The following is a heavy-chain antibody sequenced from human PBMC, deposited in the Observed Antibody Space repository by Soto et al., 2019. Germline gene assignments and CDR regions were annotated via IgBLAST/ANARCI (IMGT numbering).Heavy chain of an antibody. V-gene: IGHV3-7*03. CDR2: IKEDGNEK. CDR3: TRGAGGWNYYYDMDF. D-gene: IGHD6-19*01. Sequence: GGSPRLSCKDSVLPFTKYYMTWFRQASVKGLEWVASIKEDGNEKYYSDSVKGRFTISRDNAKNSMSLQMNSLGVEDTSVYFCTRGAGGWNYYYDMDFWGQGTPVTVSS. CDR1: VLPFTKYY. J-gene: IGHJ6*02.